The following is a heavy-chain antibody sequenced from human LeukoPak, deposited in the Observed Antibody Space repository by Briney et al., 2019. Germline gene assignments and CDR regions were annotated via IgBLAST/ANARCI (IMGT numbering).Heavy chain of an antibody. D-gene: IGHD3-3*01. CDR2: ISASGGST. V-gene: IGHV3-23*01. J-gene: IGHJ4*02. CDR1: GFTFSSSA. CDR3: AKEYLEWLPYFDY. Sequence: GGSLRLSCAASGFTFSSSAMSWARQVPGKGLEWVSGISASGGSTYYADSVKGRFTISRDNSKNTLYLQMNSLRAEDTAVYYCAKEYLEWLPYFDYWGQGTLVTVSS.